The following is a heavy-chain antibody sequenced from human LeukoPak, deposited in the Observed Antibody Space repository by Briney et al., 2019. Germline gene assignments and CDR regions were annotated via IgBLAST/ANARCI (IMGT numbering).Heavy chain of an antibody. J-gene: IGHJ4*02. CDR2: ISPYNGNT. D-gene: IGHD6-19*01. Sequence: ASVKVSCKASGYSFTSYGISCVRRAPGQGLEWMGWISPYNGNTRYAQKFQGRVAMTTDTSTTTAYMELRGLRFNDTAVYYCARAGPGSGWYFDYWGQGTLVTVSS. V-gene: IGHV1-18*04. CDR3: ARAGPGSGWYFDY. CDR1: GYSFTSYG.